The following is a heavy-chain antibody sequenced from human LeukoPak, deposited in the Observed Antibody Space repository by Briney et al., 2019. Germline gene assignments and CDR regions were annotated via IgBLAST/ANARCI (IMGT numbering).Heavy chain of an antibody. CDR3: AKDLGYYYDSSGYYHWDY. V-gene: IGHV3-23*01. J-gene: IGHJ4*02. CDR1: GFTFSSYA. Sequence: PGGSLRLSCAASGFTFSSYAMSWVRQAPGKGLEWVSAISGSGGSTYYADSVKGRSTISRDNSKNTLYLQMNSLRAEDTAVYYCAKDLGYYYDSSGYYHWDYWGQGTLVTVSS. D-gene: IGHD3-22*01. CDR2: ISGSGGST.